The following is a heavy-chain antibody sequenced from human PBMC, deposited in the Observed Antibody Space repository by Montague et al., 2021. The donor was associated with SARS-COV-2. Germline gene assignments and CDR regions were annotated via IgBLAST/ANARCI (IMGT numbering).Heavy chain of an antibody. CDR1: GFSLNTNGMG. CDR2: IYWDDDK. D-gene: IGHD3-16*02. J-gene: IGHJ4*02. CDR3: ARYTSRMYGSFDY. V-gene: IGHV2-5*02. Sequence: PALVKPTQTLTLTCTVSGFSLNTNGMGVGWIRQPPGEAPAWLALIYWDDDKRYSPSLKTRSTITKDTSRNQVVLTMTNVDPGDTGTYFCARYTSRMYGSFDYWGQGALVFVSS.